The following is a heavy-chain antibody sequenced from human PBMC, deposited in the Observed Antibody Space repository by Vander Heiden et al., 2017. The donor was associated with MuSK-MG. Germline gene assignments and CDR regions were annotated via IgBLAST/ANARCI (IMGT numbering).Heavy chain of an antibody. V-gene: IGHV3-48*03. CDR3: ARAGAYSSGGIAFDY. Sequence: EVQLVESGGGLVQPGGSLRLSCAASGFTFSSYEMNWVRQAPGKGLEWVSYISSSGSTIYYADSVKGRFTISRDNAKNSLYLQMNSLRAEDTAVYYCARAGAYSSGGIAFDYWGQGTLVTVSS. CDR2: ISSSGSTI. J-gene: IGHJ4*02. D-gene: IGHD2-15*01. CDR1: GFTFSSYE.